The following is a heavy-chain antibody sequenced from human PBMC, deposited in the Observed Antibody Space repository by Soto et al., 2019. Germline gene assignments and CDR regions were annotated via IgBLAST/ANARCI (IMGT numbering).Heavy chain of an antibody. V-gene: IGHV3-30*02. J-gene: IGHJ3*02. CDR3: AKDLGSGSYLFDAFDI. CDR1: GFTFSSFG. CDR2: IWYDGSKK. D-gene: IGHD1-26*01. Sequence: GGSLRLSGAASGFTFSSFGIHLVRQAPGKGLEWVSLIWYDGSKKSYGDSVKGRFTISRDNSKNTLYLQMNSLRAEDTAVYYCAKDLGSGSYLFDAFDIWGQGTMVTVSS.